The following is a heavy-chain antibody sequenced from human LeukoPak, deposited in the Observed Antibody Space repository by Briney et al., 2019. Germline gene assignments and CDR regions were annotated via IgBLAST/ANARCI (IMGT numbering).Heavy chain of an antibody. CDR2: INHSGST. D-gene: IGHD3-16*02. Sequence: PSETLSLTCAVYGGSFSGYYWSWIRQPPGKGLKWIGEINHSGSTNYNPSLKSRVTISVDTSKNQFSLKLSSVTAADTAVYYCAREDYVWGSYRSRFDYWGQGTLVTVSS. J-gene: IGHJ4*02. CDR1: GGSFSGYY. CDR3: AREDYVWGSYRSRFDY. V-gene: IGHV4-34*01.